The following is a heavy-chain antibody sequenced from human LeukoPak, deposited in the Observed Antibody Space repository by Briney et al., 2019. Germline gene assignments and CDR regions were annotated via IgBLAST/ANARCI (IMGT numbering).Heavy chain of an antibody. V-gene: IGHV1-8*01. Sequence: ASVKVSCKATGYTFTNYDINWVRQATGQGLEWIGWMNPNTGNLGYAHKFQGRVTMTSNTSITTAYMEVTSLISEDTAVYYCARGRDILTAFYRGDKFDPWGQGTLVTVSS. D-gene: IGHD3-9*01. CDR3: ARGRDILTAFYRGDKFDP. CDR1: GYTFTNYD. J-gene: IGHJ5*02. CDR2: MNPNTGNL.